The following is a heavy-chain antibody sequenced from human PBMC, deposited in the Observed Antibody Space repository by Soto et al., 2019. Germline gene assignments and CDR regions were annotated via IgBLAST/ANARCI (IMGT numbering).Heavy chain of an antibody. D-gene: IGHD3-22*01. Sequence: GGSLRLSCAASGFTFSTYCLHWVRQTPGKGLVWVSRINSDGSSTTYADSVKGRFTISRDNAKNTVYLQMNGLRADDTAVYYCARALAYYYDSSGYYRPDDAFDIWGQGTMVTVSS. CDR1: GFTFSTYC. J-gene: IGHJ3*02. CDR2: INSDGSST. CDR3: ARALAYYYDSSGYYRPDDAFDI. V-gene: IGHV3-74*01.